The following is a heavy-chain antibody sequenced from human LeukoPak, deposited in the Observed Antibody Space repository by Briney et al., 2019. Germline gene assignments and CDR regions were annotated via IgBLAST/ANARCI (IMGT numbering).Heavy chain of an antibody. CDR2: ISGGSSFT. Sequence: GGSLRLSCAASGFTFSSYGMSWVRQAPGKGVEWVSYISGGSSFTYYVDSVKGRFTISRDNAKNSLYLQMNSLRAEDTAVYYCARDLGYSSGPNYWGQGTRVTVSS. CDR1: GFTFSSYG. V-gene: IGHV3-21*01. J-gene: IGHJ4*02. CDR3: ARDLGYSSGPNY. D-gene: IGHD6-19*01.